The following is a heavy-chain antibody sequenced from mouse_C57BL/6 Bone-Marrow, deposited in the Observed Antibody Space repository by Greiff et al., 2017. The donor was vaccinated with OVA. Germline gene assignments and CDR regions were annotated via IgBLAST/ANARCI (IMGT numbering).Heavy chain of an antibody. V-gene: IGHV1-15*01. D-gene: IGHD1-1*01. J-gene: IGHJ2*01. CDR1: GYTFTDYE. CDR2: IDPETGGT. Sequence: LVESGAELVRPGASVTLSCKASGYTFTDYEMHWVKQTPVHGLEWIGAIDPETGGTAYNQKFKGKAILTADKSSSTAYMELRSLTSEDSAVYYCTRGDYYGSSYEDYFDYWGQGTTLTVSS. CDR3: TRGDYYGSSYEDYFDY.